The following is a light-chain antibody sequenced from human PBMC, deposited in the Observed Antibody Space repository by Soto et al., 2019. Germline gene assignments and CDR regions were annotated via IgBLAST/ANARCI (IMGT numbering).Light chain of an antibody. J-gene: IGKJ4*01. Sequence: IQMTQSPSTLSASVGDRVTITCRASQSISSWLAWYQQKPGKAPKLLIYDASSLESGVPSKFRGSGSGTEFTLNISSLQPDDFATYYCQQYNSYPITFGGGTKVGI. CDR3: QQYNSYPIT. CDR2: DAS. V-gene: IGKV1-5*01. CDR1: QSISSW.